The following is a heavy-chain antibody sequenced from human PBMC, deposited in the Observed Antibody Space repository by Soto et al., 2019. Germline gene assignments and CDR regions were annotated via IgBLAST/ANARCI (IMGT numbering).Heavy chain of an antibody. CDR1: GGSFSGYY. Sequence: SQTLSLTCAVYGGSFSGYYWSWIRQPPGKGLEWIGEINHSGSTNYNPSLKSRVTISVDTSKNQFSLKLSSVTAADTAVYYCAALKQEHEIVVVPAAIQGAFDIWGQGTMVTVSS. J-gene: IGHJ3*02. CDR3: AALKQEHEIVVVPAAIQGAFDI. D-gene: IGHD2-2*02. CDR2: INHSGST. V-gene: IGHV4-34*01.